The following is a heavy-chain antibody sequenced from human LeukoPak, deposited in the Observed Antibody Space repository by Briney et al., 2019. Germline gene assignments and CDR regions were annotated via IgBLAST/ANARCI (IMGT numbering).Heavy chain of an antibody. D-gene: IGHD4/OR15-4a*01. J-gene: IGHJ4*02. CDR3: ARNRSRTITPGFDQ. Sequence: SETLSLTCAVSGYSIRSGDYWGWIRQSPGKGLEWIGSIYHSGSTHYNPSLKSRVTISVDTSKNQFSLMLSSVTAADTAVYYCARNRSRTITPGFDQWGQGTMVTVSS. V-gene: IGHV4-38-2*01. CDR2: IYHSGST. CDR1: GYSIRSGDY.